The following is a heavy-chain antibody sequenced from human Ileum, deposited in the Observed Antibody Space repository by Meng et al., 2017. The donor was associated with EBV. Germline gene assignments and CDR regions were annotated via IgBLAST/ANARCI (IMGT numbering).Heavy chain of an antibody. CDR2: IYYSGRT. J-gene: IGHJ5*02. CDR1: GGSVSSGNNY. V-gene: IGHV4-30-4*01. Sequence: LHPADARPGLGNPSHTLSRTGTVSGGSVSSGNNYWIWIRQPPGKGLEWIGYIYYSGRTYYNPSLESRVTMSVDTSKNQFSLNLNSVTAADTAVYYCARVNGDCFSTICYKGWFDPWGQGTLVTVSS. D-gene: IGHD2-2*02. CDR3: ARVNGDCFSTICYKGWFDP.